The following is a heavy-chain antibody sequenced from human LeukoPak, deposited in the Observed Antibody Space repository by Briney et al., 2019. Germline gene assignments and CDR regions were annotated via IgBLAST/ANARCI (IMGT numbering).Heavy chain of an antibody. CDR1: GFTFSTYS. J-gene: IGHJ5*02. CDR3: ARTITGTTWFDP. Sequence: PGGSLRLSCVASGFTFSTYSMNWVRQAPGKGLEWVSSISSGTSYIYYADSMKGRFTISRDNAKNSLYLQMNSLRAEDTAVYYCARTITGTTWFDPWGQGTLVTVSS. V-gene: IGHV3-21*01. D-gene: IGHD1-7*01. CDR2: ISSGTSYI.